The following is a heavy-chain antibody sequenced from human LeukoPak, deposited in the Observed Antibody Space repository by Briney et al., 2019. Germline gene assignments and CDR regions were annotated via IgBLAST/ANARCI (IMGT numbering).Heavy chain of an antibody. CDR1: GFAFSNYW. CDR2: IEQDGSEK. V-gene: IGHV3-7*01. J-gene: IGHJ6*03. CDR3: ARVRSNYYMDV. D-gene: IGHD6-13*01. Sequence: GGSLRLSCTASGFAFSNYWMTWVRQTPGKGLEWVANIEQDGSEKDYVDSVKGRFTISRDNAKNSLYLQMNSLRAEDTAVYYCARVRSNYYMDVWGKGTTVTISS.